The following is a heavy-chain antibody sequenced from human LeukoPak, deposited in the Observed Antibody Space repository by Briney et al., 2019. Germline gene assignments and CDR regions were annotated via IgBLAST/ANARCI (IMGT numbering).Heavy chain of an antibody. J-gene: IGHJ5*02. CDR3: AREVNYYDSSGAGYNWFDP. CDR1: GYTFTSYG. CDR2: ISAYNGNT. D-gene: IGHD3-22*01. Sequence: ASVKVSCKASGYTFTSYGISWMRQAPGQGLEWMGWISAYNGNTNYAQKLQGRVTMTTDTSTSTAYMELRSLRSDDTAVYYCAREVNYYDSSGAGYNWFDPWGQGTLVTVSS. V-gene: IGHV1-18*01.